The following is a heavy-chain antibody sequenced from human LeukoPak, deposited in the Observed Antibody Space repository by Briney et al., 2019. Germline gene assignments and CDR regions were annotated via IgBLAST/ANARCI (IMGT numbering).Heavy chain of an antibody. CDR1: GFTFDDYA. V-gene: IGHV3-9*01. CDR3: AKAGYSSSWYGRYYYYYMDV. J-gene: IGHJ6*03. D-gene: IGHD6-13*01. Sequence: PGRSLRLSCAASGFTFDDYAMHWVRQAPGKGLEWVSGISWNSGSIGYADSVKGRFTISRDNAKNSLYLQMNSLRAEDTALYYCAKAGYSSSWYGRYYYYYMDVWGKGTTVTVSS. CDR2: ISWNSGSI.